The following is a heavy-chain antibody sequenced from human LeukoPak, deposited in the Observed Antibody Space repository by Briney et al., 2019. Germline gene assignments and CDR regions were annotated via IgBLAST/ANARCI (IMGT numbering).Heavy chain of an antibody. CDR3: ARCRSSGWRAPRYYFDY. Sequence: SETLSLTCTVSGGSISSSSYYWGWIRQPPGKGLEWIGSIYYSGSTYYNPSLKSRVTISVDTPKNQFSLKLSSVTAADTAVYYCARCRSSGWRAPRYYFDYWGQGTLVTVSS. J-gene: IGHJ4*02. CDR2: IYYSGST. CDR1: GGSISSSSYY. D-gene: IGHD6-19*01. V-gene: IGHV4-39*07.